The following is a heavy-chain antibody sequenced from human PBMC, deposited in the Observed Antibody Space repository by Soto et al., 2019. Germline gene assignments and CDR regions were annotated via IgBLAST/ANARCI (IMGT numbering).Heavy chain of an antibody. D-gene: IGHD6-19*01. V-gene: IGHV3-23*01. Sequence: EVLLLESGGDLVQPGGSLRLSCAASGFTFSTYAMSWVRQAPGKGLEWVSSITSGGDTYYADSVRGRFTISRDNPKDTLYMQMNSLRAEDTAVYYCAKGRTSGWYEWDYWGQGDLVTVSS. CDR2: ITSGGDT. J-gene: IGHJ4*02. CDR3: AKGRTSGWYEWDY. CDR1: GFTFSTYA.